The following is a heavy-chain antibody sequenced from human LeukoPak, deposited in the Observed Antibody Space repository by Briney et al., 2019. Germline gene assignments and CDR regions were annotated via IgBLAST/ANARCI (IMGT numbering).Heavy chain of an antibody. CDR3: ARAYSRAFDY. Sequence: SETLSLTCAVYGGSFSGHYWSWIRQPPGKGLEWIGEINHSGSTNYNPSLKSRVTISVDTSKNQFSLKLSSVTAADTAVYYCARAYSRAFDYWGQGTLVTVSS. D-gene: IGHD6-13*01. J-gene: IGHJ4*02. CDR1: GGSFSGHY. CDR2: INHSGST. V-gene: IGHV4-34*01.